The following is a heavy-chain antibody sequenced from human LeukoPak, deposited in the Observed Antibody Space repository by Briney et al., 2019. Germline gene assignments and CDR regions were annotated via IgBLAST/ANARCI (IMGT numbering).Heavy chain of an antibody. CDR2: INHSGST. Sequence: PSETLSLTCAVYGGSFSGYYWSWIRQPPGKGLEWIGEINHSGSTNYNPSLKSRVTFSVDTSKNQFSLNLGSLTAADTAVYYCARRRRYLYYYMDVWGNGTTVTISS. D-gene: IGHD1-1*01. CDR1: GGSFSGYY. J-gene: IGHJ6*03. CDR3: ARRRRYLYYYMDV. V-gene: IGHV4-34*01.